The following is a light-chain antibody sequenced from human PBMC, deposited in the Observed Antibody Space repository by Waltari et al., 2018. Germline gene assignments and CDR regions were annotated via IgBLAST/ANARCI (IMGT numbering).Light chain of an antibody. CDR2: EVI. J-gene: IGLJ1*01. Sequence: QSALTQPASVSGSPGQSITISCTGTSGDVGGYNYVSWYQQHPGKAPKLMIYEVIKRPSGVSNRFSGSKSGNTASLTISGLQAEDEADYYCNSYTTSSTQVFGTGTKVTVL. V-gene: IGLV2-14*01. CDR1: SGDVGGYNY. CDR3: NSYTTSSTQV.